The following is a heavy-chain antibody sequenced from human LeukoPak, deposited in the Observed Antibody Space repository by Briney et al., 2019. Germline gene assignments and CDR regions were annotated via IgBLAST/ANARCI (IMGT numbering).Heavy chain of an antibody. D-gene: IGHD3-3*01. CDR1: GGSFSGYY. J-gene: IGHJ3*02. CDR2: INHSGST. V-gene: IGHV4-34*01. CDR3: ARGLRITIFGVVIISAFDI. Sequence: SETLSLTCAVYGGSFSGYYWSWIRQPPGEGLEWIGEINHSGSTNYNPSLKSRVTISVDTSKNQFSLKLSSVTAADTAVYYCARGLRITIFGVVIISAFDIWGQGTMVTVSS.